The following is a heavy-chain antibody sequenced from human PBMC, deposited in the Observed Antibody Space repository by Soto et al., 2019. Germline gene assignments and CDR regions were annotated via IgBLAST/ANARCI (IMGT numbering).Heavy chain of an antibody. CDR3: ARRDGYHSDY. CDR1: GFTFSNYA. D-gene: IGHD5-12*01. V-gene: IGHV3-64*01. J-gene: IGHJ4*02. Sequence: EVQLVESGGGLVQPGGSLRLSCAASGFTFSNYAMHWVRQAPGKGLEYVSAISSHGDSTYYANSVEGRFTISRDNSKNTLYLQMGSLRTEDMAVYYCARRDGYHSDYWGQGTLVTVSS. CDR2: ISSHGDST.